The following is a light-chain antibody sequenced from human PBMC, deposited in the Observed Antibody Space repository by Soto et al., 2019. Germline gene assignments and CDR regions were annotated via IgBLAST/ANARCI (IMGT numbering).Light chain of an antibody. CDR3: HQYGSSPLFA. CDR1: QSVSSSY. V-gene: IGKV3-20*01. CDR2: GAS. J-gene: IGKJ3*01. Sequence: EIVLTQSPGTLSLSPGERATLSCRASQSVSSSYLAWYQQKPGQAPRLLIYGASSRATGIPDRFSGSGSGTDFTLTISRLEPEDSAVYYCHQYGSSPLFAFGHGTKVDI.